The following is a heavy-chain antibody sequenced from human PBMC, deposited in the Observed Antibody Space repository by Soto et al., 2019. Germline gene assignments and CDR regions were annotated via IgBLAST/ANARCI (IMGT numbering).Heavy chain of an antibody. V-gene: IGHV4-30-2*01. CDR3: ARLGGFYQAFDS. D-gene: IGHD3-22*01. J-gene: IGHJ4*02. CDR1: GGSISSGGYS. CDR2: IYHSGTT. Sequence: SETLSLTCAVSGGSISSGGYSWSWIRKPPGKGLEWIGYIYHSGTTTYNPSLKSRLTMSLDTSKNQFSLKLTSVAAADTAVYYCARLGGFYQAFDSWGQGALVTVSS.